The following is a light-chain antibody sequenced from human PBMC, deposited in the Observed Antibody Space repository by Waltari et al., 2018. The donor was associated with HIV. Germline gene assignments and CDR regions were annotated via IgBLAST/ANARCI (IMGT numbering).Light chain of an antibody. CDR2: GNS. CDR3: QSYDSILSVWV. V-gene: IGLV1-40*01. CDR1: SSNIGAGYD. Sequence: QSVLTQPPSVSGAPGQRVTISCTGSSSNIGAGYDVHWYQQLPGTAPKLLIYGNSDRPSWVLDRLSASNSGSSASLAISGLQAEDEADYYCQSYDSILSVWVFGGGTKLTVL. J-gene: IGLJ3*02.